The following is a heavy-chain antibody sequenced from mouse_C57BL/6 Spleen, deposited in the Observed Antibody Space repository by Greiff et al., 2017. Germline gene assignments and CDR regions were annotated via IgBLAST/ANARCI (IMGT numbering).Heavy chain of an antibody. CDR2: IDPSDSET. J-gene: IGHJ1*03. D-gene: IGHD2-1*01. Sequence: QVQLKQPGAELVRPGSSVKLSCKASGYTFTSYWMHWVKQRPIQGLEWIGNIDPSDSETHYNQKFKDKATLTVDKSSSTAYMQLSSLTSEDSAVYYCARPLYGNYEGYFDVWGTGTTVTVSS. CDR1: GYTFTSYW. CDR3: ARPLYGNYEGYFDV. V-gene: IGHV1-52*01.